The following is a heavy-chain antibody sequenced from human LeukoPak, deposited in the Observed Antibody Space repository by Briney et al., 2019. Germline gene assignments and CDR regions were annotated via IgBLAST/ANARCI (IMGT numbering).Heavy chain of an antibody. D-gene: IGHD1-26*01. V-gene: IGHV1-2*02. CDR3: ARGGLGSYASDY. J-gene: IGHJ4*02. CDR2: INPNSGGT. CDR1: QYTFTGYY. Sequence: ASVKVSCKAFQYTFTGYYMHWVRQAPGQGLEWMGWINPNSGGTNYAQKFQGRVTMTRDTSISTAYMELSRLRSDDTAVYYCARGGLGSYASDYWGQGTLVTVSS.